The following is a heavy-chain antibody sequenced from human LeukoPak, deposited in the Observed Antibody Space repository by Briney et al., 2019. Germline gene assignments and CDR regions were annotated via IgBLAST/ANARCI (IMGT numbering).Heavy chain of an antibody. Sequence: GGSLRLTCAASGFSFSTYSMNWVRQAPGKGLEWVSSISSTSAHIFYADSVKGRFSISRDNVKNSLYLQMNSLRVEDTAVYYCTSRYCTSTNCYSFDIWGQGTMVTVSS. CDR3: TSRYCTSTNCYSFDI. D-gene: IGHD2-2*01. CDR2: ISSTSAHI. CDR1: GFSFSTYS. J-gene: IGHJ3*02. V-gene: IGHV3-21*01.